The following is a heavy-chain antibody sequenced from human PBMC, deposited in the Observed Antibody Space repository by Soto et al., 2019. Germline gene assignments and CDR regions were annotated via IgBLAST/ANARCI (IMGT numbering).Heavy chain of an antibody. D-gene: IGHD3-22*01. CDR3: AREYYDSSGYHYGMDV. Sequence: ASVKVSCKASGYTFTGYYMHWVRQAPGQGLEWMGWINPNSGGTNYAQKFQGWVTMTRDTSISTAYMELSRLRSDDTAVYYCAREYYDSSGYHYGMDVWGQGTTVTVSS. CDR1: GYTFTGYY. V-gene: IGHV1-2*04. CDR2: INPNSGGT. J-gene: IGHJ6*02.